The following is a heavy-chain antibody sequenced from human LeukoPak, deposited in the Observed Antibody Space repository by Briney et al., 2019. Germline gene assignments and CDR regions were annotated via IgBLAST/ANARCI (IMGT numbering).Heavy chain of an antibody. CDR3: ARLRTSTRSGNWFDP. CDR1: GCSISSYY. J-gene: IGHJ5*02. V-gene: IGHV4-59*08. D-gene: IGHD2-2*01. CDR2: ISYSGNT. Sequence: SETLSLTCTVPGCSISSYYWSWLRQPPGNGLEWIGYISYSGNTNYNPSLKSRVNISVDTSKNQFSLKLSSVTAADTAVYYCARLRTSTRSGNWFDPWGQGTLVTVSS.